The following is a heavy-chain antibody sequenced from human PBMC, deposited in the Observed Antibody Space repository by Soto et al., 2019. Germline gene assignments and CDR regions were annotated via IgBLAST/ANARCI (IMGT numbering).Heavy chain of an antibody. CDR3: ARDTARAMVRIYYGMDV. CDR1: GFTFSSYG. D-gene: IGHD3-10*01. CDR2: IWYDGSNK. Sequence: QVQLVESGGGVVQPGRSLRLSCAASGFTFSSYGMHWVRQAPGKGLEWVAVIWYDGSNKYYADSVKGRFTISRDNSKNTLYLHMNSMRAEDTAVYYWARDTARAMVRIYYGMDVWGQGTTVTVSS. J-gene: IGHJ6*02. V-gene: IGHV3-33*01.